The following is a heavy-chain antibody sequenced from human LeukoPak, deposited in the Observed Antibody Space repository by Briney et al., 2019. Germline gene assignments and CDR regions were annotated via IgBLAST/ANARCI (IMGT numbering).Heavy chain of an antibody. V-gene: IGHV3-48*01. CDR3: ARSVRAIFGVVLSYYYFDY. CDR1: GFTFSSYS. J-gene: IGHJ4*02. D-gene: IGHD3-3*01. Sequence: GRSLRLSCAASGFTFSSYSMNWVRQAPGKGLEWVSYISSSSSTIYYADSVKGRFTISRDNAKNSLYLQMNSLRAEDTAVYYCARSVRAIFGVVLSYYYFDYWGQGTLVTVSS. CDR2: ISSSSSTI.